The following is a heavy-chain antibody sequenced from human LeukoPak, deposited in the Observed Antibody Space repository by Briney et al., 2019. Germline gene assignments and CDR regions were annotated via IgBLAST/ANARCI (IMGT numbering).Heavy chain of an antibody. Sequence: GGSLRLSCAASGFTFSTYWMHWVRQAPGTGLVRVSLINSDGSSTNYADSVKGRFTISRDNAKNTLYLQMNSLRAEDTAVYYCATDVPAVTIFGYWGQGTLVTVSS. CDR1: GFTFSTYW. J-gene: IGHJ4*02. V-gene: IGHV3-74*01. D-gene: IGHD2-2*01. CDR2: INSDGSST. CDR3: ATDVPAVTIFGY.